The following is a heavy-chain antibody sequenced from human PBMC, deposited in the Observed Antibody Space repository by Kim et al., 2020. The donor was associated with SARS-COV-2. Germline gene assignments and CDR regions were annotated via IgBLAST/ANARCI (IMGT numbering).Heavy chain of an antibody. D-gene: IGHD3-22*01. CDR3: ARDREPSIDYDSSGYYLDY. Sequence: ASVKVSCKASGYTFTSYYMHWVRQAPGQGLEWMGIINPSGGSTSYAQKFQGRVTMTRDTSTSTVYMELSSLRSEDTAVYYCARDREPSIDYDSSGYYLDYWGQGTLVTVSS. J-gene: IGHJ4*02. CDR1: GYTFTSYY. V-gene: IGHV1-46*01. CDR2: INPSGGST.